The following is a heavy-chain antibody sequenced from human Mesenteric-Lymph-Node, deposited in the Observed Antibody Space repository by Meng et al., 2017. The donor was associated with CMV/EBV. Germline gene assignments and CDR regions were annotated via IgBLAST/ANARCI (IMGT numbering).Heavy chain of an antibody. D-gene: IGHD3-3*01. J-gene: IGHJ6*02. V-gene: IGHV3-74*03. Sequence: GGSLRLSCAASGFTFTRSWMHWVRQSPGKGLVWVARVNGDGSGTTYADSVMGRFTVSRDNGRNTVSLQMNSLRAEDTAVYYCAREKRITIFGVVIRSRNGDYYGMDVWGQGTTVTVSS. CDR2: VNGDGSGT. CDR1: GFTFTRSW. CDR3: AREKRITIFGVVIRSRNGDYYGMDV.